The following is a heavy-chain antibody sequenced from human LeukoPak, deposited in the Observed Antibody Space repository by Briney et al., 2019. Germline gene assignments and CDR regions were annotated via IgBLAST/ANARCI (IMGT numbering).Heavy chain of an antibody. CDR1: GITLSNYG. CDR3: AKRGVVIRVILVGFHKQAYYFDS. V-gene: IGHV3-23*01. Sequence: PGGSLRLSCAASGITLSNYGMSWVRQAPGKGLEWVAGISDSGGSTNYADSVKGRFTISRDNAKSTLYLQMNSLRAEDTAVYFCAKRGVVIRVILVGFHKQAYYFDSWGQGALVTVSS. D-gene: IGHD3-10*01. CDR2: ISDSGGST. J-gene: IGHJ4*02.